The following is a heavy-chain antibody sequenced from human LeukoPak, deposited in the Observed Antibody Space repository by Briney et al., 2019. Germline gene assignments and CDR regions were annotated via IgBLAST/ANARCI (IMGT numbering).Heavy chain of an antibody. J-gene: IGHJ3*02. CDR1: GFNFSSYE. CDR2: ISSSGNTI. D-gene: IGHD6-19*01. Sequence: GGSLRLSCAASGFNFSSYEMNWVRQSPGKGLEWVSYISSSGNTIYYAESMKGRFTISRDNAKNSLYLQMNSLRAEDTAVYYCARDSFNSGQALGIEGSGWYSAFDIWGQGTMVTVSS. CDR3: ARDSFNSGQALGIEGSGWYSAFDI. V-gene: IGHV3-48*03.